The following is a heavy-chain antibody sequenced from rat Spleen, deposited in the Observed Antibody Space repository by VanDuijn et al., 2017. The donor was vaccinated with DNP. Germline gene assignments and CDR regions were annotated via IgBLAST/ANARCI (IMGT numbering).Heavy chain of an antibody. Sequence: EVKLVESGGGLVQPGRSLKLSCAASGLNFSDYWMGWVRQTPGKGLEWMGEIKQDSTVINHNPSLRNRFTISRDNAQNSLYLQMNNLESEDTAVYYCVTRGTGSYNWFAYWGQGTLVTVSS. J-gene: IGHJ3*01. CDR1: GLNFSDYW. D-gene: IGHD5-1*01. CDR3: VTRGTGSYNWFAY. CDR2: IKQDSTVI. V-gene: IGHV4-2*01.